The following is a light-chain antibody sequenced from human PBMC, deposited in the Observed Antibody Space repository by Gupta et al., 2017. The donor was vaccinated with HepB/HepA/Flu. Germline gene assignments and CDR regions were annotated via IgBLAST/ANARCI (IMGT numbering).Light chain of an antibody. Sequence: EIVMTQSPLSLPVTPGEPASISCKSSQSLLYSDGYNYVHWYLQRPGQSPQLLLYVTSKRASGVPDRFSGSESGTDFTLKISRVEAEDVGVYYCRQGLQAPLTFGGGTKLEIK. CDR1: QSLLYSDGYNY. CDR3: RQGLQAPLT. J-gene: IGKJ4*01. V-gene: IGKV2-28*01. CDR2: VTS.